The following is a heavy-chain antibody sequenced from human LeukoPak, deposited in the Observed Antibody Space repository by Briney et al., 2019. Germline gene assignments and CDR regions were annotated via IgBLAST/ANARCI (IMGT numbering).Heavy chain of an antibody. CDR3: ASCRGAEYYFDY. D-gene: IGHD1-26*01. Sequence: ASVKVSCKASGYTFTGYYMHWVRQAPGQGLEWVGWINPKNGGSNYAQKFQGRVTMTRDRSISTAYMELSRLTSDDTAVYYCASCRGAEYYFDYWGQGTLVTVSS. J-gene: IGHJ4*02. CDR2: INPKNGGS. V-gene: IGHV1-2*02. CDR1: GYTFTGYY.